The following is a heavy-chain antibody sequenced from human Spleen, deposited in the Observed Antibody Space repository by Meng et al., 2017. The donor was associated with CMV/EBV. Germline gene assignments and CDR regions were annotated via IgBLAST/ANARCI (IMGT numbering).Heavy chain of an antibody. CDR1: GGTISSCA. J-gene: IGHJ4*02. V-gene: IGHV1-69*11. D-gene: IGHD3-10*01. CDR3: ATDGAGGGSYCLY. CDR2: IIRMGETA. Sequence: KASGGTISSCAIRGGRQAPGKGLEWMGTIIRMGETAICTQKFRGRVTITEDESTTTAHMEISGLTSEDTAVYYCATDGAGGGSYCLYWGQGTLVTVSS.